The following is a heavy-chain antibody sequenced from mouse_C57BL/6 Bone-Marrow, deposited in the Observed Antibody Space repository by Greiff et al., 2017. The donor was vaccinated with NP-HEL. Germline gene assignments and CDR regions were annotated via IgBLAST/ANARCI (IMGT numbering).Heavy chain of an antibody. CDR3: SRHRSFITTVSPFAY. V-gene: IGHV5-9*01. J-gene: IGHJ3*01. Sequence: EVQRVESGGGLVKPGGSLKLSCAASGFTFSSYTMSWVRQTPEKRLEWVATISGGGGNTYYPDSVKGRFTISRDNAKNNLYLQMSSLMSEDQALYYCSRHRSFITTVSPFAYWGQGTLLTVSA. CDR1: GFTFSSYT. D-gene: IGHD1-1*01. CDR2: ISGGGGNT.